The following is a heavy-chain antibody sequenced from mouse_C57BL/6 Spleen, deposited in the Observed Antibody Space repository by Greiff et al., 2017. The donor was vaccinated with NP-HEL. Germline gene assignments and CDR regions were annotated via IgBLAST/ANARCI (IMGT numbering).Heavy chain of an antibody. J-gene: IGHJ2*01. CDR1: GFNIKDDY. D-gene: IGHD1-1*01. CDR3: TTLPYYGSSY. V-gene: IGHV14-4*01. CDR2: IDPENGDT. Sequence: VQLKESGAELVRPGASVKLSCTASGFNIKDDYMHWVKQRPEQGLEWIGWIDPENGDTEYASKFQGKATITADTSSNTAYLQLSSLTSEDTAVYYCTTLPYYGSSYWGQGTTLTVSS.